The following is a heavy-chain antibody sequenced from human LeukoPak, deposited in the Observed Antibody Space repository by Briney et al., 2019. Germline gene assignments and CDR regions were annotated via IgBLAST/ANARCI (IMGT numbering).Heavy chain of an antibody. J-gene: IGHJ4*02. CDR2: IKQDGSAK. CDR3: ASGLELDY. V-gene: IGHV3-7*03. Sequence: GGSLRLSCAASGFTFSTYWMHWVRQAPGKGLEWVANIKQDGSAKFYVDSVKGRFTISRDNAKKSAYLQMNSLRAEDTAVYYCASGLELDYWGQGTLVTVSS. CDR1: GFTFSTYW.